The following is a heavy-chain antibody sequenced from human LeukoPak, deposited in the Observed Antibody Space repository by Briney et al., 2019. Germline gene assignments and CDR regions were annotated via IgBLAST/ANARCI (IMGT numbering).Heavy chain of an antibody. CDR1: GFTFSGYY. CDR3: AGAYCDSSGYYY. J-gene: IGHJ4*02. Sequence: GGSLRLSCAASGFTFSGYYMSWVRQAPGKGLEWVSYISSSSSNTNYADSVKGRFTISRYNAKRSLYLQMTCLRAKDPAVYYCAGAYCDSSGYYYWGQGTLVTVSS. CDR2: ISSSSSNT. V-gene: IGHV3-11*06. D-gene: IGHD3-22*01.